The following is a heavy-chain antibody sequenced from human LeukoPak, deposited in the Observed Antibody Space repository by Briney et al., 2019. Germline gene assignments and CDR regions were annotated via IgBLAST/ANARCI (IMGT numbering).Heavy chain of an antibody. CDR3: ASVPWSYRSSWYRYWYFDV. CDR2: IYHSGST. D-gene: IGHD6-13*01. Sequence: SETLSLTCTVSGYSISSGNYWAWIRQSPGKGLEWIGNIYHSGSTYYNPSVKSRVTISMDTSKNQFSLHLTSMTAADMAVYYCASVPWSYRSSWYRYWYFDVWGRGTLVTVSS. J-gene: IGHJ2*01. CDR1: GYSISSGNY. V-gene: IGHV4-38-2*02.